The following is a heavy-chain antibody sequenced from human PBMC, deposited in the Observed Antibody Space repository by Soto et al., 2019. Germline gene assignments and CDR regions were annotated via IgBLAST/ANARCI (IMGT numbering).Heavy chain of an antibody. V-gene: IGHV4-59*01. J-gene: IGHJ6*03. Sequence: SETLPLTCTVSGGSISNYYWSWILQPPGKGLEWIGYIYYSGSTNYNPSPKSRVTISVDTSKNQFSLKLSSVTAADTAVYYCARGGYSGYDFPDYYYYYMDVWGKGTTVTVSS. CDR2: IYYSGST. CDR3: ARGGYSGYDFPDYYYYYMDV. CDR1: GGSISNYY. D-gene: IGHD5-12*01.